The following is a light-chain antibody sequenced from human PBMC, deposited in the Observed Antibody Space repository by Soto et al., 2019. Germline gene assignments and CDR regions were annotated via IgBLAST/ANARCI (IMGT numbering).Light chain of an antibody. Sequence: QSVLTQPPSVSGAPGQRVTISCTGSTYNIGAGYDVHWYQQLPGTAPKLLIYVNINRPSGVPDRFSGSKSGTSASLAITGLQAEDEADYYCQSYDSNLSGWVFGGGTKVTVL. CDR1: TYNIGAGYD. J-gene: IGLJ3*02. V-gene: IGLV1-40*01. CDR2: VNI. CDR3: QSYDSNLSGWV.